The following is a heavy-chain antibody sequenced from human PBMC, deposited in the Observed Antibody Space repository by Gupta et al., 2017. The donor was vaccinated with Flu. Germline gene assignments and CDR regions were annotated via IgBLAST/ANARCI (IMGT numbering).Heavy chain of an antibody. CDR1: GGAISSYY. J-gene: IGHJ4*02. D-gene: IGHD3-22*01. V-gene: IGHV4-59*01. CDR2: IYYSGST. CDR3: ARAAGASGYPSFDY. Sequence: QVQLQDSGPGLVQPSETLSLTCPVSGGAISSYYWSWIRQPPGKGLEWIGYIYYSGSTNYNPSLKSRVTISVDTSKYQFSLKLSSVTAADTAVYYCARAAGASGYPSFDYWGQGTLVTVSS.